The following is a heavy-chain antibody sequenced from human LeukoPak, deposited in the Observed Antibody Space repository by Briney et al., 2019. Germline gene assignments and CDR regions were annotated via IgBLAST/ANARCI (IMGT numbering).Heavy chain of an antibody. CDR3: ARERVKYITIFGVVNLTLYYYYGMDV. V-gene: IGHV3-21*01. CDR1: GFTFSSYS. Sequence: GGSLRLSCAASGFTFSSYSMNWVRQAPGKGLEWVSSISSSSGYIYYADSVKGRFTISRDNAKNSLYLQMNSLRAEDTAVYYCARERVKYITIFGVVNLTLYYYYGMDVWGQGTTVTVSS. CDR2: ISSSSGYI. J-gene: IGHJ6*02. D-gene: IGHD3-3*01.